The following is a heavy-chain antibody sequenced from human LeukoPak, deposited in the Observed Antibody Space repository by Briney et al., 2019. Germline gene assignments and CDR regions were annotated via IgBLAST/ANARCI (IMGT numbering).Heavy chain of an antibody. J-gene: IGHJ5*02. CDR3: ARLEAATIENWFDP. Sequence: SETLSLTCTVSGGSSSSYYWSWIRQPPGKGLEWIGYIYYSGSTNYNPSLKSRVTISVDTSKNQFSLKLSSVTAADTAVYYCARLEAATIENWFDPWGQGTLVTVSS. V-gene: IGHV4-59*08. CDR1: GGSSSSYY. D-gene: IGHD2-15*01. CDR2: IYYSGST.